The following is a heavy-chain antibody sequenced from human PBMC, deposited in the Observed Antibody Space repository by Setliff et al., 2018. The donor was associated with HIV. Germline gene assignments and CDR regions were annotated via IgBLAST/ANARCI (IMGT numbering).Heavy chain of an antibody. CDR3: ARDKYYYGLDV. V-gene: IGHV4-34*01. CDR2: INHSGST. Sequence: SETLSLTCAVYGGSFSGYYWSWIRQPPGKGLEWIGEINHSGSTNYNPSLKSRVTISVDTSKNQFSLKLSSVTAADTAVYFCARDKYYYGLDVWGQGTTVTVS. J-gene: IGHJ6*02. D-gene: IGHD3-10*01. CDR1: GGSFSGYY.